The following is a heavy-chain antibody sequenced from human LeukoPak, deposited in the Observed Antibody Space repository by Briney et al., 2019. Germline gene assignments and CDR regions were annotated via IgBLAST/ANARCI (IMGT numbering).Heavy chain of an antibody. CDR1: GFTFSSYS. V-gene: IGHV3-21*06. CDR2: ISSSSSYI. Sequence: TPGGSLRLSCVASGFTFSSYSMNWVRQAPGKGLEWVSSISSSSSYIYYADSVKGRFTSSRDNAKNSQYLQMNSLRAEDTAVYYCARDLNPFYGWEAFDIWGQGTMVTVSS. D-gene: IGHD2/OR15-2a*01. J-gene: IGHJ3*02. CDR3: ARDLNPFYGWEAFDI.